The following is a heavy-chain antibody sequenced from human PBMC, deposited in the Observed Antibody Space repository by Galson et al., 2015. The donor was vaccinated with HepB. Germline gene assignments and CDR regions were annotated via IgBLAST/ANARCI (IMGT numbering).Heavy chain of an antibody. V-gene: IGHV1-2*06. CDR2: IDPNNGGT. CDR3: ARGGVVVVPAADPPWYFDY. Sequence: SVKVSCKASGYTFTGYYMHLVRQAPGQGLEWMGRIDPNNGGTNYAQNFQGRVTMTSDTSISTAYMELSSLRSDDTAVYYCARGGVVVVPAADPPWYFDYWGQGTLVTVSS. D-gene: IGHD2-2*01. J-gene: IGHJ4*02. CDR1: GYTFTGYY.